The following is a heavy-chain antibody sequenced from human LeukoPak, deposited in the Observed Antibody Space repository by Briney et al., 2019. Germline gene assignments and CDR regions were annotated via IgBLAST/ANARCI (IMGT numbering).Heavy chain of an antibody. V-gene: IGHV3-21*01. CDR3: AELGITMIGGV. CDR2: ISTTSDYI. CDR1: GFTFSSYN. D-gene: IGHD3-10*02. Sequence: PGGSLRLSCAASGFTFSSYNMNWVRQAPGKGLEWVSSISTTSDYIYYADSLKGRFTISRDNAKNSLYLQMNSLRAEDTAVYYCAELGITMIGGVWGKGTTVTISS. J-gene: IGHJ6*04.